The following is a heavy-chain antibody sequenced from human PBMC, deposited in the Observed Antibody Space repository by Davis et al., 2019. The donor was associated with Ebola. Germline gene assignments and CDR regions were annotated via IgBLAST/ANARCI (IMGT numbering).Heavy chain of an antibody. CDR1: GFTVSSNY. Sequence: GGSLRLSCAASGFTVSSNYMSWVRQAPGKGLEWVSVIYSGGSTYYADSVKGRFTISRQNSKNTLYLQMNSLRAEDTAVYYCAARYYYYGMDVWGQGTTVTVSS. J-gene: IGHJ6*02. CDR2: IYSGGST. V-gene: IGHV3-53*04. CDR3: AARYYYYGMDV.